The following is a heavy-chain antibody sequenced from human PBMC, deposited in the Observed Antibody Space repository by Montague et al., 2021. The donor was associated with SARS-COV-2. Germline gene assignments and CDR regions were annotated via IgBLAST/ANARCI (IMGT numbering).Heavy chain of an antibody. Sequence: SETLSLTCAVYGGSFSGYYWTWIRQSPGKGLEWIAEINHSGTTNYNFNPSLRSRVTISVDTSKGQFSLKLSSVTAADTGVYYCARWDPQTLTLIGLRGKSASDYWGQGTLVTVSS. CDR3: ARWDPQTLTLIGLRGKSASDY. V-gene: IGHV4-34*01. CDR1: GGSFSGYY. J-gene: IGHJ4*02. CDR2: INHSGTT. D-gene: IGHD4-23*01.